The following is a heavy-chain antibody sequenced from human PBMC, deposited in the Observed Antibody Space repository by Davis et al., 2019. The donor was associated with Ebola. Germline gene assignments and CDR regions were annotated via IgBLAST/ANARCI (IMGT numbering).Heavy chain of an antibody. V-gene: IGHV3-21*01. Sequence: PGGSLRLSCVLSGFSFNKYTMIWVRQPPGQGLEWVSSISSSSATIYYADSVKGRFTISRDNAKNSLYLQLTSLRAEDTAVFYCVGLSGRIWGQGTLVTVSS. D-gene: IGHD1-26*01. CDR2: ISSSSATI. J-gene: IGHJ4*02. CDR3: VGLSGRI. CDR1: GFSFNKYT.